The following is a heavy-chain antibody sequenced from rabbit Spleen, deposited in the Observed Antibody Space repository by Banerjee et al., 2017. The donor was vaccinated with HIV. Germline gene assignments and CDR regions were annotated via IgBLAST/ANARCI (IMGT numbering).Heavy chain of an antibody. CDR1: GFDFSSYY. V-gene: IGHV1S7*01. Sequence: QLKESGGGLVQPGGSLKLSCKVSGFDFSSYYMTWVRQAPGKGLEWTGYIDPVFGNTYYASWVNGRFTISSDNAQNTVDLQMNSLTAADTATYFCARGGGLWGQGTLVTVS. J-gene: IGHJ3*01. CDR3: ARGGGL. CDR2: IDPVFGNT.